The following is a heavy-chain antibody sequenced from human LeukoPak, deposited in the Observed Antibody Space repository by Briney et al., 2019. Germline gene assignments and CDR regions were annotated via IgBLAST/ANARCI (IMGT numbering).Heavy chain of an antibody. J-gene: IGHJ6*02. V-gene: IGHV1-18*01. CDR2: ISAYNGNT. CDR3: ARDRVTAMARYYYYGMDV. Sequence: GASVKVSCKAPGYTFTSYGISWVRQAPGQGLEWMGWISAYNGNTNYAQKLQGRVTMTTDTSTSTAYMELRSLRSDDTAVYYCARDRVTAMARYYYYGMDVWGQGTTVTVSS. D-gene: IGHD5-18*01. CDR1: GYTFTSYG.